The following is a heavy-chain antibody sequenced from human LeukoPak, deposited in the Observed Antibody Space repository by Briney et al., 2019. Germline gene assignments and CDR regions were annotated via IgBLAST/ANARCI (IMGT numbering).Heavy chain of an antibody. Sequence: GGSLRLSCAASGFTFSSYGMHWVRQAPGKGLEWVALIWYDGSNKYYTDSVKGRLTISRDNSKDTLYLQMNSLRAEDTAIYYCAREGPRGNSQFDYWGQGTLVTVSS. CDR3: AREGPRGNSQFDY. J-gene: IGHJ4*02. V-gene: IGHV3-33*01. CDR1: GFTFSSYG. CDR2: IWYDGSNK. D-gene: IGHD2/OR15-2a*01.